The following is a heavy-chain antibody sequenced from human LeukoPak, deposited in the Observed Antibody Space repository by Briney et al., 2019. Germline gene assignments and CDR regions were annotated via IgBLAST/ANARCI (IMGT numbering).Heavy chain of an antibody. J-gene: IGHJ3*02. CDR1: GGSISSYY. D-gene: IGHD3-22*01. CDR2: IYYSGST. V-gene: IGHV4-59*08. Sequence: SETLSLTCTVSGGSISSYYWSWIRQPPGKGLEWIGYIYYSGSTNYNPSLKSRVTISVDTSKNQFSLKLSSVTAADTAVYYCARQDRHYYDRLDIWGQGTMVTVSS. CDR3: ARQDRHYYDRLDI.